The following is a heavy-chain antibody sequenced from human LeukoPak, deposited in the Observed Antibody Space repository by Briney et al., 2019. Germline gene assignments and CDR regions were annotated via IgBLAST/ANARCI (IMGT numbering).Heavy chain of an antibody. Sequence: SEALSLTCAVYGGSFSGYYWSWIRQPPGKGLEWIGEINHSGGTNYNPSLKSRVTISVDTSKNQFSLKLSSVTAADTAVYYCARGFNYDFWSGYNLLDYWGQGTLVTVSS. V-gene: IGHV4-34*01. CDR3: ARGFNYDFWSGYNLLDY. CDR1: GGSFSGYY. J-gene: IGHJ4*02. CDR2: INHSGGT. D-gene: IGHD3-3*01.